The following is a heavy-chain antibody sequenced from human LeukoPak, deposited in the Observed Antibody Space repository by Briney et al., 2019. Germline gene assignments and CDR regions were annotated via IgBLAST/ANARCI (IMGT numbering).Heavy chain of an antibody. CDR3: ARDGTGQYGDYVTFDY. J-gene: IGHJ4*02. CDR1: GFTFSSYS. V-gene: IGHV3-21*01. Sequence: GGALRLSCSASGFTFSSYSMNWVRQAPGKGLELGSSIISSSSYIYYADSVKGRFTISRDHAKNSLYLQMNSLRAEDTAVYYCARDGTGQYGDYVTFDYWGQGTLVTVSS. D-gene: IGHD4-17*01. CDR2: IISSSSYI.